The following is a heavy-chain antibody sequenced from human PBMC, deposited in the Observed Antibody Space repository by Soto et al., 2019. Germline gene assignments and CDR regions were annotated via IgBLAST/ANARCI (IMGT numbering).Heavy chain of an antibody. CDR3: ARSAEGELWVGWFDP. D-gene: IGHD3-16*01. J-gene: IGHJ5*02. CDR1: GGSISSGGYS. V-gene: IGHV4-30-2*01. CDR2: IYHSGST. Sequence: SETLSLTCAVSGGSISSGGYSWSWIRQPPGKGLEWIGYIYHSGSTYYNPSLKSRVTISVDRSKNQFSLKLSSVTAADTAVYYCARSAEGELWVGWFDPWGQGTLVTVSS.